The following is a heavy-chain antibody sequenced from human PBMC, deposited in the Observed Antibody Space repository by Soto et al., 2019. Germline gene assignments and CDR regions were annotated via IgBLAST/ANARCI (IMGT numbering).Heavy chain of an antibody. D-gene: IGHD6-19*01. V-gene: IGHV3-33*01. J-gene: IGHJ6*02. CDR1: GFTFSSYG. Sequence: QVQLVESGGGVVQPGRSLRLSCAASGFTFSSYGMHWVRQAPGKGLEWVAVIWYDGSNKYYADSVKGRFTISRDNSKNTLYLQMNSLRAEDTAVYYCARDWLGRDAYYYYGMAVWGQGTTVTVSS. CDR2: IWYDGSNK. CDR3: ARDWLGRDAYYYYGMAV.